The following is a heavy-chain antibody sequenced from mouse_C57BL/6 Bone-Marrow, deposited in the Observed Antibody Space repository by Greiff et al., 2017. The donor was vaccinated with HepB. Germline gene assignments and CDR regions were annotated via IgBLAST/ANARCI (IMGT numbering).Heavy chain of an antibody. CDR2: ISGGGGNT. D-gene: IGHD1-1*01. CDR1: GFTFSSYT. V-gene: IGHV5-9*01. Sequence: EVHLVESGGGLVKPGGSLKLSCAASGFTFSSYTMSWVRQTPEKRLEWVATISGGGGNTYYPDSVKGRFTISRDNAKNTLYLQMSSLRSEDTAFYYCARRYANAMDYWGQGTSVTVSS. CDR3: ARRYANAMDY. J-gene: IGHJ4*01.